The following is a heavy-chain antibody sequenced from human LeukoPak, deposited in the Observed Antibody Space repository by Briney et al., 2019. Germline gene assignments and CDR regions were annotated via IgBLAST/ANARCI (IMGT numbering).Heavy chain of an antibody. V-gene: IGHV1-2*02. Sequence: GASVKVSCKASGYTFTGYYMHWVRQAPGQGLEWMGWINPNSGGTNYAQKFQGRVTMTRDTSISTAYMELSRLRSDDTDVYYCARADCSSTSCYGGRNWFDPWGQGTLVTVSS. J-gene: IGHJ5*02. CDR1: GYTFTGYY. D-gene: IGHD2-2*01. CDR3: ARADCSSTSCYGGRNWFDP. CDR2: INPNSGGT.